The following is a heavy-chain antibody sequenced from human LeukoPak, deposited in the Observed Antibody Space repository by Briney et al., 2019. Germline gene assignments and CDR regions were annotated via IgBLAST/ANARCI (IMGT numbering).Heavy chain of an antibody. J-gene: IGHJ6*03. Sequence: SETLSLTCTVSGGSISSSSYYWGWIRQPPGKGLEWIGSIYYSGSTYCNPSLKIRVTISVDTSKNQFSLKLSSVTAADTAVYYCARDRKLFGYDWYYYYYMDVWGKGTTVTVSS. CDR2: IYYSGST. D-gene: IGHD5-12*01. CDR1: GGSISSSSYY. CDR3: ARDRKLFGYDWYYYYYMDV. V-gene: IGHV4-39*07.